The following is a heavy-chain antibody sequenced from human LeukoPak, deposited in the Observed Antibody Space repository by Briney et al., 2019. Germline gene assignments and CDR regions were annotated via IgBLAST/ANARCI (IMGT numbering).Heavy chain of an antibody. V-gene: IGHV3-30-3*01. D-gene: IGHD3-3*01. CDR3: ARDLLRFLEWLYTTYYYYGMDV. CDR2: ISYDGSNK. CDR1: GFTFSSYA. Sequence: PGRSLRLSCAASGFTFSSYAMHWVRQAPGKGLEWVAVISYDGSNKYYADSVKGRFTISRDNSKNTLYLQMNSLRAEDTAVYYYARDLLRFLEWLYTTYYYYGMDVWGQGTTVTVSS. J-gene: IGHJ6*02.